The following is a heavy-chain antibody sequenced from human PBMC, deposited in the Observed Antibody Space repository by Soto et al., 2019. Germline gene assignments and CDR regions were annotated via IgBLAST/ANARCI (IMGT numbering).Heavy chain of an antibody. CDR2: INPSGGST. D-gene: IGHD6-13*01. J-gene: IGHJ5*02. CDR1: GYTFTSYY. V-gene: IGHV1-46*01. Sequence: ASVKVSFKASGYTFTSYYMHWVRQAPGQGLEWMGIINPSGGSTSYAQKFQGRVTMTRDTSTSTVYMELSSLRSEDTAVYYCARATNRIAAAGTGWFDPWGQGTLVTVSS. CDR3: ARATNRIAAAGTGWFDP.